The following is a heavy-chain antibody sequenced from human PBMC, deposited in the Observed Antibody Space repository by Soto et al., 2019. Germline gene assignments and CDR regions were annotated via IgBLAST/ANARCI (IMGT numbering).Heavy chain of an antibody. Sequence: GGSLRLSCAASGFTFSSYWMSWVRQAPGKGLEWVANIKQDGSGKYYVDSVKGRFTISRDNAKNSLYLQMNSLRAEDTAVYYCARDGSIVGAGRLYYYYYGMDVWGQGTTVTVSS. D-gene: IGHD1-26*01. CDR2: IKQDGSGK. V-gene: IGHV3-7*03. CDR3: ARDGSIVGAGRLYYYYYGMDV. CDR1: GFTFSSYW. J-gene: IGHJ6*02.